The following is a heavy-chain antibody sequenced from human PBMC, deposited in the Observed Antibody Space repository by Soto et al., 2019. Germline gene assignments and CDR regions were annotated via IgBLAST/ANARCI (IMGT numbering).Heavy chain of an antibody. D-gene: IGHD3-10*01. CDR1: GFTFRDYY. V-gene: IGHV3-11*06. J-gene: IGHJ5*02. CDR2: ISSGSSYS. Sequence: QVQLVESGGGLVKPGGSLRLSCVGSGFTFRDYYMNWIRQAPGKGLEWVSYISSGSSYSKYTDSVKGRFTISRDNAAKSLVLEMKSLRVDDTAVYYCARALGRDTMKGPTVDLWGQGTQVTVSS. CDR3: ARALGRDTMKGPTVDL.